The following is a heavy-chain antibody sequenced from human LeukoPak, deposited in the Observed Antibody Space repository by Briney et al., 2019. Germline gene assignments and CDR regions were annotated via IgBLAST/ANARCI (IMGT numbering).Heavy chain of an antibody. CDR1: GGTFSSYA. Sequence: SVKVSCKASGGTFSSYAISWVRQAPGQGLEWMGGIIPIFGTANYAQKFQGRVTITADESTSTAYMELSSLRSEDTAVYYCARDTMIQLWLPTYYYYGMDVWGQGTTVTVSS. CDR3: ARDTMIQLWLPTYYYYGMDV. D-gene: IGHD5-18*01. V-gene: IGHV1-69*13. CDR2: IIPIFGTA. J-gene: IGHJ6*02.